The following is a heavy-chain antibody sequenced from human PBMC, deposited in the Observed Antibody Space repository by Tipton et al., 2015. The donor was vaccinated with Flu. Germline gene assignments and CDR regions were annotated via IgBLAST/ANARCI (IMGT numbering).Heavy chain of an antibody. V-gene: IGHV4-4*07. Sequence: TLSLTCTVSGGSMSSYYWSWIRQPAGKGLEWIGRIYTSGSAIHNPSLKSRVTMSVDTPKNQFSLKLSSVTAADTAVYYCARASGSGTYVIFDYWGQGTLVTVSP. CDR1: GGSMSSYY. D-gene: IGHD3-10*01. CDR2: IYTSGSA. CDR3: ARASGSGTYVIFDY. J-gene: IGHJ4*02.